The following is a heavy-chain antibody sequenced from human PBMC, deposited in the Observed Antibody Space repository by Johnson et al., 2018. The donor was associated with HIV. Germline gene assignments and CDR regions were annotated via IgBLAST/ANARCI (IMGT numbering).Heavy chain of an antibody. CDR2: IKEDGSEK. CDR1: GFTFNNYW. V-gene: IGHV3-7*05. Sequence: MQLVESGGGLVKPGGSLRLSCAASGFTFNNYWMTWVRQAPGKGLEWVANIKEDGSEKYYVDSVKGRFTISRDNVKNSLYLQMNSLRAEDTAVYYCARESKWESRTPNAFDIWGQGTMVTVSS. CDR3: ARESKWESRTPNAFDI. D-gene: IGHD1-26*01. J-gene: IGHJ3*02.